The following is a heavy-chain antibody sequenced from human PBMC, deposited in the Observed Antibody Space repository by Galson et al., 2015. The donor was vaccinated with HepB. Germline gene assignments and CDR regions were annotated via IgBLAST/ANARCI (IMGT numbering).Heavy chain of an antibody. D-gene: IGHD3/OR15-3a*01. CDR2: INPNSGGT. CDR1: GYTFTAYY. Sequence: SVKVSCNASGYTFTAYYIHWVRQAPGQGLEWMGWINPNSGGTNYAQKFQGRVTMTRDTSISTAYMELSRLRSDDTAVYYCAKDARPNWTGVFNLHDAFDIWGQGTMVTVSS. V-gene: IGHV1-2*02. J-gene: IGHJ3*02. CDR3: AKDARPNWTGVFNLHDAFDI.